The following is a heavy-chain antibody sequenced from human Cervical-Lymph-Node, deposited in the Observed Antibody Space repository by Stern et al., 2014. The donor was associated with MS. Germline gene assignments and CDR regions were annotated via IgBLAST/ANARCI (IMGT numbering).Heavy chain of an antibody. D-gene: IGHD2-8*02. Sequence: QLVESGPGLVKPSETLSLTCAVSGDSISSYTHYWAWIRQPPGKGLEWIGSVYYSGPTYHTPSLKSPVPISVDTSKNHFSLGLNSVTAADTAVYYCAKHACTGAACPFDLWGQGTLVTVSS. CDR1: GDSISSYTHY. V-gene: IGHV4-39*01. CDR3: AKHACTGAACPFDL. CDR2: VYYSGPT. J-gene: IGHJ4*02.